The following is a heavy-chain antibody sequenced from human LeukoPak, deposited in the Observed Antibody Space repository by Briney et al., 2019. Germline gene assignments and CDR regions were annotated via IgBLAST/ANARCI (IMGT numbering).Heavy chain of an antibody. Sequence: ASVKVSCKASGGTFSSYAISWVRQAPGQGLEWMGGIIPIFGTANYAQKFQGRVTITTDESTSTAYMELSSLRSEDTAVYYCARGRYYYARGWFDPWGQGTLVAVSS. V-gene: IGHV1-69*05. J-gene: IGHJ5*02. D-gene: IGHD3-10*02. CDR2: IIPIFGTA. CDR3: ARGRYYYARGWFDP. CDR1: GGTFSSYA.